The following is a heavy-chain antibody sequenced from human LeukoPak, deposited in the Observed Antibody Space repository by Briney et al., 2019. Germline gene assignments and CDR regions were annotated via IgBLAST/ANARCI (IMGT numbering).Heavy chain of an antibody. V-gene: IGHV1-24*01. CDR1: GYTLTELS. CDR2: FDPKDGDT. CDR3: AREGPYSGYDN. D-gene: IGHD5-12*01. J-gene: IGHJ4*02. Sequence: ASVKVSCKVSGYTLTELSVHWVRQAPGKGLEWMGNFDPKDGDTIYAQRFQGRVTMTEDTSTHTAYMELSSLRSDDTAVYYCAREGPYSGYDNWGQGTLVTVSS.